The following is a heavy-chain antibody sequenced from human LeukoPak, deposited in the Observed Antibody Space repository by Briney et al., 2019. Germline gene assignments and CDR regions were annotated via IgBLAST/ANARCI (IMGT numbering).Heavy chain of an antibody. D-gene: IGHD2-2*03. V-gene: IGHV3-23*01. CDR1: GFTFSSYA. J-gene: IGHJ4*02. Sequence: GGSLRLSCAASGFTFSSYAMSWVRQAPGKGLEWVSVISGSGGSTYYADSVKGRFTISRDNSKNTLYLQMNSLRAEDTAVYYCAKVGYCSSTSCYRVRDFDYWGQGTLVTVSS. CDR2: ISGSGGST. CDR3: AKVGYCSSTSCYRVRDFDY.